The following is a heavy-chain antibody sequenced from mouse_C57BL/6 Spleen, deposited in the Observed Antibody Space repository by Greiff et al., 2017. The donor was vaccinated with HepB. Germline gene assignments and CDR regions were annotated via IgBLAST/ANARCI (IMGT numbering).Heavy chain of an antibody. V-gene: IGHV2-2*01. CDR1: GFSLTSYG. CDR2: IWSGGRT. J-gene: IGHJ4*01. Sequence: QVQLHQSGPGLVQPSQSLSITCTVSGFSLTSYGVHWVRQSPGTGLEWLGVIWSGGRTDYNAAFISRLSISKDNSKSQVFFKMNSLQADDTAIYSCARNSYYDYDAIMDYWGQGTSVTVAS. D-gene: IGHD2-4*01. CDR3: ARNSYYDYDAIMDY.